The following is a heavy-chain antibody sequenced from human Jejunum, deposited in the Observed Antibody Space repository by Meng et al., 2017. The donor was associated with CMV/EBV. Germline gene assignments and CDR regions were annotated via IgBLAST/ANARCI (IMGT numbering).Heavy chain of an antibody. D-gene: IGHD3-3*01. J-gene: IGHJ6*04. Sequence: VSGYSISSGYYWGWIRQSPGKGLEWIGTMFHGGSTNYNPSPKSRVTILLDPSKNQLSLNLSSVTAADTAVYYCARASIYYYHVDVWGSGTTVTVSS. CDR3: ARASIYYYHVDV. CDR1: GYSISSGYY. CDR2: MFHGGST. V-gene: IGHV4-38-2*02.